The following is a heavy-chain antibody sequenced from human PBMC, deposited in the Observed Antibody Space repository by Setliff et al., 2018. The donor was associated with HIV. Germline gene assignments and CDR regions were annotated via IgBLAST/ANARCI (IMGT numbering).Heavy chain of an antibody. D-gene: IGHD6-19*01. J-gene: IGHJ4*02. CDR1: GGPIASNTYF. V-gene: IGHV4-39*01. CDR3: ARRRGQKATGWYYFDF. CDR2: IYHSGNT. Sequence: LSLTCSVSGGPIASNTYFWDWIRQAPGKGLEWIGSIYHSGNTYYNPSLKSRVSISVDTSKRQFSLKLTSVTAGDSALYYCARRRGQKATGWYYFDFWGQGALVTVSS.